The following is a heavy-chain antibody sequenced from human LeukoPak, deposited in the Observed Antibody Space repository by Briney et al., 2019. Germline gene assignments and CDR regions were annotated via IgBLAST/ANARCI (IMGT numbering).Heavy chain of an antibody. Sequence: PAGSLRLSCVASGCIFSTHGMSWVRLAPGRGLEWVSTISDSGGSTYYTESVKGRFTISRDNSMSTLSLQMKSLRAEDTAVYYCAKGAASRGYTYVANWGQGTLVTVSS. CDR1: GCIFSTHG. V-gene: IGHV3-23*01. D-gene: IGHD5-18*01. CDR3: AKGAASRGYTYVAN. CDR2: ISDSGGST. J-gene: IGHJ4*02.